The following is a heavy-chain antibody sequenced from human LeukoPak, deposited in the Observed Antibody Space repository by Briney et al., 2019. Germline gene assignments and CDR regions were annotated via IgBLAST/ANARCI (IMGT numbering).Heavy chain of an antibody. Sequence: PSETLSLTCTVSGGSISSYYWTWIRQPPGTGLEWIGYVYNSGNTNYNPSLRSRVTISMDASKSQFSLKLNSVTAADTAVYYCARRNVLTEGEAFDIWGQGTLVTVSS. CDR1: GGSISSYY. CDR2: VYNSGNT. CDR3: ARRNVLTEGEAFDI. V-gene: IGHV4-59*08. J-gene: IGHJ3*02. D-gene: IGHD3-16*01.